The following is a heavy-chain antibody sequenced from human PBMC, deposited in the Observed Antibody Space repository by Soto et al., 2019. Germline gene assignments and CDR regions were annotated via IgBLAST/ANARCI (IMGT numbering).Heavy chain of an antibody. D-gene: IGHD3-3*01. CDR3: ARGAVSTYYDFWSGYPTHGMDV. V-gene: IGHV4-30-4*01. CDR2: IYYSGST. CDR1: GGSISSGDYY. J-gene: IGHJ6*02. Sequence: TSETLSLTCTVSGGSISSGDYYWSWIRQPPGKGLEWIGYIYYSGSTYYNPSLKSRVTISVDTSKNQFSLKLSSVTAADTAVYYCARGAVSTYYDFWSGYPTHGMDVWGQGTTVTVSS.